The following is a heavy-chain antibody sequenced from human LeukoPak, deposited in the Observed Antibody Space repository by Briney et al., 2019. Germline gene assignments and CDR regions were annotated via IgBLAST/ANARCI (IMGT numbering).Heavy chain of an antibody. Sequence: SETLSLTCTVSGYSINSGYYWVWIRQPPGKGLEWIGSIYRSGNTNYNPSLKSRVTISVDTSKNQFSLKVSSVTAADTAVYYCARGDCSGSICYSPMDVWGTGTTVTVSS. J-gene: IGHJ6*03. CDR2: IYRSGNT. CDR3: ARGDCSGSICYSPMDV. D-gene: IGHD2-21*01. V-gene: IGHV4-38-2*02. CDR1: GYSINSGYY.